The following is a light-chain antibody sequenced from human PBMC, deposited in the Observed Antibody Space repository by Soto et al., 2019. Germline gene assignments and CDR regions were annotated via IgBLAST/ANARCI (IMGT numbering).Light chain of an antibody. CDR3: CSYARLKFYV. CDR2: EVN. V-gene: IGLV2-23*02. CDR1: SSDLGRYDL. J-gene: IGLJ1*01. Sequence: QSALTQPASVSGSPGQSITISCTGTSSDLGRYDLVSWYRQHPGEAPKLIIYEVNKRPSGVSNRFSGSKSGDTASLTISGLQAEDEADYYCCSYARLKFYVLGTGTKLTVL.